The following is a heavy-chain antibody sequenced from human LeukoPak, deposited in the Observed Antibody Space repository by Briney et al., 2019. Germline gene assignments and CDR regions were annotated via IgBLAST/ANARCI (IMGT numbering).Heavy chain of an antibody. J-gene: IGHJ6*03. V-gene: IGHV3-33*01. CDR2: IWYDGSNK. CDR3: ARSSTGGFYYYYYMDV. D-gene: IGHD3-16*01. CDR1: GFTFNSYG. Sequence: QPGRSLRLPCAASGFTFNSYGMHWVRQAPGKGLEWVAFIWYDGSNKYYADSVKDRFTISRDNSKNSLSLQMYSLRAEDTAVYYYARSSTGGFYYYYYMDVWGKGTTVTVSS.